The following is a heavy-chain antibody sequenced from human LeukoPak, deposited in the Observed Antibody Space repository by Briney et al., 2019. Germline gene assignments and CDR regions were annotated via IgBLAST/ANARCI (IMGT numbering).Heavy chain of an antibody. CDR1: GGSFGGYY. V-gene: IGHV4-34*01. CDR3: ARGTPTPYDYVWGSYRGQWFDP. D-gene: IGHD3-16*02. CDR2: INHSGSS. Sequence: SETLSLTCAVYGGSFGGYYWSWIRQPPGKGLEWIGEINHSGSSNYNPSLKSRVTISVDTSKNQFSLKLSSVTAADTAVYYCARGTPTPYDYVWGSYRGQWFDPWGQGTLVTVSS. J-gene: IGHJ5*02.